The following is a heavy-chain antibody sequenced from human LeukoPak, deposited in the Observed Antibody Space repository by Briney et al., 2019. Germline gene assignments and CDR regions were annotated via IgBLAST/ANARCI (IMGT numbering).Heavy chain of an antibody. CDR1: GGTFSSYA. CDR3: ARNIVGPRQVDY. D-gene: IGHD1-26*01. J-gene: IGHJ4*02. Sequence: ASVKVSCKASGGTFSSYAISWVRQAPGQGLEWMGGIIPIFGTANYAQKFQGRVTITADESTSTAYMELSSLRSEDTAIYYCARNIVGPRQVDYWGQGTLVTVSS. CDR2: IIPIFGTA. V-gene: IGHV1-69*13.